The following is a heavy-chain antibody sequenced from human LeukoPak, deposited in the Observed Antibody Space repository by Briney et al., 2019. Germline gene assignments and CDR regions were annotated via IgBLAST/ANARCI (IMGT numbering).Heavy chain of an antibody. D-gene: IGHD3-22*01. CDR3: ARETSYYYDSSGYSLFDY. Sequence: SETLSLTCAVSGYSISSGCYWGWIRQPPGKGLEWIGSIYHSGSTYYNPSLKSRVTISVDTSKNQFSLKLSSVTAADTAVYYCARETSYYYDSSGYSLFDYWGQGTLVTVSS. J-gene: IGHJ4*02. CDR1: GYSISSGCY. V-gene: IGHV4-38-2*02. CDR2: IYHSGST.